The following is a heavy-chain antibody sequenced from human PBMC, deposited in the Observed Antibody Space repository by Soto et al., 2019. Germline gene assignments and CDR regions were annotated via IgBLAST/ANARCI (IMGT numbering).Heavy chain of an antibody. J-gene: IGHJ3*01. CDR2: ISSNSAYI. Sequence: EVQLVESGGGLVTPGGSLRVSCAASGFTFRSYSMNWVRQAPGKGLEWISTISSNSAYIYYADSVEGRFTISRDNARNSVYLQLNSLRAEDTAIYYCSRDQILGQPVAFDVWGQGTMVTVSS. V-gene: IGHV3-21*01. CDR1: GFTFRSYS. CDR3: SRDQILGQPVAFDV.